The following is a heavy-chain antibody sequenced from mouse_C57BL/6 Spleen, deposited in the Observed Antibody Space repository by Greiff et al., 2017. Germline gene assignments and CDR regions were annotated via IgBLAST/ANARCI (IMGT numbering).Heavy chain of an antibody. CDR3: ARRVYGSSPMDY. Sequence: LQESGAELVKPGASVTLSCKASGYTFTSYWMHWVKQRPGQGLEWIGMIHPNSGSTNYNEKFKSKATLTVDKSSSTAYMQLSSLTSEDSAVYYCARRVYGSSPMDYWGQGTSVTVSS. CDR1: GYTFTSYW. J-gene: IGHJ4*01. D-gene: IGHD1-1*01. CDR2: IHPNSGST. V-gene: IGHV1-64*01.